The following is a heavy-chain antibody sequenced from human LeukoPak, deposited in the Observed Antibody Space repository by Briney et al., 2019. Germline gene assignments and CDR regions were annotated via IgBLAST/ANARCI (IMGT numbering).Heavy chain of an antibody. D-gene: IGHD3-16*02. Sequence: PGGSLRLSCADSGLTFSSNAMGWVRQAPGKGLEWVSDISGSGGTTYYADSVKGRFTISRGNSKNTLYLQMNSLRAEDTAVYYCAKKLAYRDDYWGQGTLVTVSS. J-gene: IGHJ4*02. CDR2: ISGSGGTT. CDR3: AKKLAYRDDY. V-gene: IGHV3-23*01. CDR1: GLTFSSNA.